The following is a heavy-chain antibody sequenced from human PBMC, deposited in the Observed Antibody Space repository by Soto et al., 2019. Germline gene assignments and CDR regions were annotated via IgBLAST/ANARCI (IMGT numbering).Heavy chain of an antibody. V-gene: IGHV3-30*18. CDR2: ISHDGSNT. CDR1: GFTFSNYG. D-gene: IGHD5-18*01. Sequence: QVQLVQSGGNVVQPGRSLRLSCAASGFTFSNYGMHWVRQAPGKGLEWLAFISHDGSNTYYADSVKGRFTISRDNSKNTLYLQMNSLSAEDTAVFYCAKETKIHLWLQYFDYWGQGTLVTVSS. J-gene: IGHJ4*02. CDR3: AKETKIHLWLQYFDY.